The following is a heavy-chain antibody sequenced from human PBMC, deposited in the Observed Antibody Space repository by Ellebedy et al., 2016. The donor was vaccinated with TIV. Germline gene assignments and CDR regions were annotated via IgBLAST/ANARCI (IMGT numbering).Heavy chain of an antibody. CDR1: GLTFSSST. Sequence: PGGSLRLSCAASGLTFSSSTMTWVRQGHGKVLEWGSAISGRGATTYYADYVKGRFSISRDNTKNTVYLQMNSLRAEDTAIYYCAKTTGGQYFYGMDVWGHGTTVTVSS. J-gene: IGHJ6*02. CDR2: ISGRGATT. D-gene: IGHD3-9*01. V-gene: IGHV3-23*01. CDR3: AKTTGGQYFYGMDV.